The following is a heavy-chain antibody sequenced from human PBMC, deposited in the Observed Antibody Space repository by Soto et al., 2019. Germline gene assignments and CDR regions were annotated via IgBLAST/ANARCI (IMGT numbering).Heavy chain of an antibody. V-gene: IGHV3-49*04. CDR1: GFTFGDYA. J-gene: IGHJ4*02. CDR2: IRSKAYGGTT. CDR3: TRQIAVAGTSYLDY. D-gene: IGHD6-19*01. Sequence: LRLSCTASGFTFGDYAMSWVRQAPGKGLEWVGFIRSKAYGGTTEYAASVKGRFTISRDDSKSIAYLQMNSLKTEDTAVYYCTRQIAVAGTSYLDYWGQGTMVTVSS.